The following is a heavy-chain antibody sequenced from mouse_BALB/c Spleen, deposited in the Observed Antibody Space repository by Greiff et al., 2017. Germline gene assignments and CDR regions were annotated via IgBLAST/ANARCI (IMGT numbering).Heavy chain of an antibody. CDR3: ARHRVYYDYDDAMDY. D-gene: IGHD2-4*01. J-gene: IGHJ4*01. V-gene: IGHV5-6*01. Sequence: EVKVVESGGDLVKPGGSLKLSCAASGFTFSSYGMSWVRQTPDKRLEWVATISSGGSYTYYPDTVKGRFTISRDNAKNTLYLQMSSLKSEDTAMYYCARHRVYYDYDDAMDYWGQGTSVTVSS. CDR1: GFTFSSYG. CDR2: ISSGGSYT.